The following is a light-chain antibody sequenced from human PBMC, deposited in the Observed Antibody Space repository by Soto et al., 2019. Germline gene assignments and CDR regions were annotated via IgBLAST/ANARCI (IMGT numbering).Light chain of an antibody. J-gene: IGKJ1*01. Sequence: IVLPQSPDTLSLSPGERATLSCRASQSVSSSYLAWYQQKPGQAPRLLIYRTSNRAAGIPDRFSGSGSGTDFTLTISRLEPEDFAVYWCQQYDSSPRTSGQRANVDIK. CDR3: QQYDSSPRT. CDR1: QSVSSSY. V-gene: IGKV3-20*01. CDR2: RTS.